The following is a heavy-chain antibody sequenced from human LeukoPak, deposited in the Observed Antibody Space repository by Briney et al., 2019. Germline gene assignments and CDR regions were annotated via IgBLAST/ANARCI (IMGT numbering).Heavy chain of an antibody. Sequence: SETLSLTCTVSGGSISDYYWNWIRQPPGKGLEWIGYIYYSGSTNYNPSLKSRATISVDTSKNQFSLNLSSVTAADTAVYYCASMRYCSSTSCYGFDPWGQGALVTVSS. D-gene: IGHD2-2*01. CDR1: GGSISDYY. J-gene: IGHJ5*02. V-gene: IGHV4-59*01. CDR2: IYYSGST. CDR3: ASMRYCSSTSCYGFDP.